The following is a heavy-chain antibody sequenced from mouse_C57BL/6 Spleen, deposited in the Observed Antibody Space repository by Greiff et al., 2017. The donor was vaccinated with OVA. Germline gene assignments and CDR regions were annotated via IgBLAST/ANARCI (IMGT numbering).Heavy chain of an antibody. CDR3: ARDYLGAY. Sequence: EVKLVESGGGLVKPGGSLKLSCAASGFTFSDYGMHWVRQAPEKGLEWVAYISSGSSTIYYVDTVKGRFTISRYNSKNTLFLQMTSLRSEDSAMYYCARDYLGAYWGQGTLVTVSA. J-gene: IGHJ3*01. D-gene: IGHD2-4*01. CDR2: ISSGSSTI. V-gene: IGHV5-17*01. CDR1: GFTFSDYG.